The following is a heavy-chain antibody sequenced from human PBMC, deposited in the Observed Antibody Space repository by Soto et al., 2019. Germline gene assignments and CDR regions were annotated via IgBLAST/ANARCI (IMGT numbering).Heavy chain of an antibody. D-gene: IGHD3-22*01. J-gene: IGHJ4*02. V-gene: IGHV4-61*03. Sequence: SETLSLTCTVSGGSVSSGTYYWSWIRQPPGKGLEWIGYISYSGSTNYNPSLKSRVTISVDTSKNHFSLKLSSVTAADTAVDYCARGTPYFYDGSGYQYYFDHWGQGTLVTVSS. CDR1: GGSVSSGTYY. CDR3: ARGTPYFYDGSGYQYYFDH. CDR2: ISYSGST.